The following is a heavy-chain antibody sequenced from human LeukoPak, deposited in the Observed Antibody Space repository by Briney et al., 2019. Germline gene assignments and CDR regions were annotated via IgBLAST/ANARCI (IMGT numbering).Heavy chain of an antibody. CDR1: GFTFTSYA. Sequence: SGGSLRLSCAASGFTFTSYAMSWVRQAPGKGLEWVAVVWYDGSNKYYADSVKGRFTISRDNAKSTVYLQMNSLRAEDTAVYYCASDSYSPEYFQHWGQGTLVTVSS. J-gene: IGHJ1*01. D-gene: IGHD2-15*01. CDR3: ASDSYSPEYFQH. CDR2: VWYDGSNK. V-gene: IGHV3-33*08.